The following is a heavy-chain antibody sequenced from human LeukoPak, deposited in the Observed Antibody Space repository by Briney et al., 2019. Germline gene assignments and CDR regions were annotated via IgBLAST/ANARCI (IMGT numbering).Heavy chain of an antibody. CDR3: AREGAYYFDF. Sequence: EASVKVSCKASGYTFTNYIISWVRQAPGQGLEWMGWISAYNGNTKYAQKLQDRVTMTTDTSTSTAYMELRSLRSDDTAVYYCAREGAYYFDFWGQGTLVTVSS. CDR2: ISAYNGNT. D-gene: IGHD3-16*01. J-gene: IGHJ4*02. CDR1: GYTFTNYI. V-gene: IGHV1-18*01.